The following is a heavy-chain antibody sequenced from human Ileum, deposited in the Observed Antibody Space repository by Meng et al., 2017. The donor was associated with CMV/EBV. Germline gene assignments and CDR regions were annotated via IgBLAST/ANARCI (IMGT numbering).Heavy chain of an antibody. CDR2: IYSNGAT. V-gene: IGHV4-4*07. CDR1: GDSMNDYF. Sequence: QGHLQDAGPGLVKPSETLSLICTVSGDSMNDYFWTWIRQPAGKGLEWIGRIYSNGATNYNPSLQSRVTMSIDTSKNQFSLKVTSVTAADTAVYYCARWGSGMSPTADWFDPWGQGTLVTVSS. D-gene: IGHD2-15*01. CDR3: ARWGSGMSPTADWFDP. J-gene: IGHJ5*02.